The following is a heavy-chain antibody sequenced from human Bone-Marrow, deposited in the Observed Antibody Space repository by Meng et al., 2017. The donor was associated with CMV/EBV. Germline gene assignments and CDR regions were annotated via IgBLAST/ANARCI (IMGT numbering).Heavy chain of an antibody. V-gene: IGHV3-66*02. J-gene: IGHJ4*02. CDR3: ARPWGY. D-gene: IGHD7-27*01. Sequence: GESLKISCAASGFTVITTYMSWVRQAPGKGLEWVSLIYSGGGIHYADSVKGRFTISRDNFTNTLYLQMRSLRPEDTAVYYCARPWGYWGQGTLVTVSS. CDR2: IYSGGGI. CDR1: GFTVITTY.